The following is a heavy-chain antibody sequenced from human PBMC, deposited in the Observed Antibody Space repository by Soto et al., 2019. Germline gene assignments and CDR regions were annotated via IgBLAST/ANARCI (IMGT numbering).Heavy chain of an antibody. CDR2: IYYSGST. D-gene: IGHD3-22*01. J-gene: IGHJ4*02. CDR3: ARHGMDYYDSSGYYYSPYYFDY. CDR1: GCSIRSSSYS. Sequence: SETLSLTCNVTGCSIRSSSYSWGWIRQPTGKGLDLIGSIYYSGSTYYNPSLKSRVTISVDTSKNQFSLKLSSVTAADTAVYYCARHGMDYYDSSGYYYSPYYFDYWGQGTLVTVS. V-gene: IGHV4-39*01.